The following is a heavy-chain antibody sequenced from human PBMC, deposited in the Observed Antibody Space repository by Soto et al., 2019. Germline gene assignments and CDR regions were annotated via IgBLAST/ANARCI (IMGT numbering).Heavy chain of an antibody. Sequence: SETLSLTCTVSGGSISSYYWSWIRQPPGKGLEWIGYIYYSGSTNYNPSLKSRVTISVDTSRNQFSLKLSSVTAADTAVYYCARVDGDYFFSYYFDYWGQGTLVTVSS. J-gene: IGHJ4*02. V-gene: IGHV4-59*01. CDR2: IYYSGST. CDR3: ARVDGDYFFSYYFDY. D-gene: IGHD4-17*01. CDR1: GGSISSYY.